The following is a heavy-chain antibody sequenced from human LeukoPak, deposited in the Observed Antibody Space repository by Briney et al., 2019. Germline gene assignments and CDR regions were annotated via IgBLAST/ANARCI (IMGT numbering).Heavy chain of an antibody. CDR3: ARDWVYCSGGSCHFDY. Sequence: PGGSLRLSCAASGFTFSSYSMNWVRQAPGKGLEWVSSISSSSSYIYYADSVKGRFTISRDNAKNSLYLQMNSLRAEDTAVYYCARDWVYCSGGSCHFDYWGQGTLVTVSP. CDR1: GFTFSSYS. D-gene: IGHD2-15*01. J-gene: IGHJ4*02. V-gene: IGHV3-21*01. CDR2: ISSSSSYI.